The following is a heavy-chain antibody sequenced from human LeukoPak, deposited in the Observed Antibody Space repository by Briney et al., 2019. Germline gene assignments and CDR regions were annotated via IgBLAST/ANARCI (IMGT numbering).Heavy chain of an antibody. CDR1: GFSLSTSGMR. CDR3: ARNPTVTGAFDI. V-gene: IGHV2-70*04. J-gene: IGHJ3*02. CDR2: IDWDDDK. Sequence: ESGPPLVNPTQTLTLTCTFSGFSLSTSGMRVSWIRQPPGKALEWLARIDWDDDKFYSTSLKTRLTISKDTSKNQVVLTMTNMDPVDTATYYCARNPTVTGAFDIWGQGTMVTVSS. D-gene: IGHD4-17*01.